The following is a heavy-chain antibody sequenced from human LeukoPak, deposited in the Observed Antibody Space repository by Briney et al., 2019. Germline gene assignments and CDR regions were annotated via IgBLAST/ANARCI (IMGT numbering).Heavy chain of an antibody. CDR3: ARGSVGPEWELLPSIWFDP. D-gene: IGHD1-26*01. Sequence: PSETLSLTCAVYGGSFSGYYWSWIRQPPGKGLEWIGETNHSGSTNYNPSLKSRVTISVDTSKNQFSLKLSSVTAADTAVYYCARGSVGPEWELLPSIWFDPWGQGTLVTVSS. V-gene: IGHV4-34*01. CDR1: GGSFSGYY. J-gene: IGHJ5*02. CDR2: TNHSGST.